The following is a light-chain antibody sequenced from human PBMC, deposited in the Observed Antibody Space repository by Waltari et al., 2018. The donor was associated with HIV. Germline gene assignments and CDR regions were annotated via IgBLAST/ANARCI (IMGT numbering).Light chain of an antibody. Sequence: HSALTQPASVSGSPGQSITISCTGTSSDIGDYNYVSWYQQRSGKGPKLIIYEVSTRSSGVSLRFSGSKSGNTASLTVSVLQLEDEGDYYCSSYSGSDTLVVFGGGTKLTVL. CDR3: SSYSGSDTLVV. J-gene: IGLJ2*01. CDR1: SSDIGDYNY. CDR2: EVS. V-gene: IGLV2-14*01.